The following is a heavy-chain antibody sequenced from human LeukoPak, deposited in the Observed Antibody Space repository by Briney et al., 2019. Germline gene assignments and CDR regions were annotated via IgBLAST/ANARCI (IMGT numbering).Heavy chain of an antibody. Sequence: ASVKVSCKASGGTFSSYAISWVRQAPGQGLKWMGWINPNSGGTNYAQKFQGRVTMTRETSISTAYMELSRLRSDDTAVYYCAKCGRTVTDAFDIWGQGTMVTVSS. J-gene: IGHJ3*02. V-gene: IGHV1-2*02. D-gene: IGHD4-17*01. CDR3: AKCGRTVTDAFDI. CDR2: INPNSGGT. CDR1: GGTFSSYA.